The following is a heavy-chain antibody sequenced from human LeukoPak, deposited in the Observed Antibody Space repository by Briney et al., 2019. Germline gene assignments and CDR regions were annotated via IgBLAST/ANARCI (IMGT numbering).Heavy chain of an antibody. Sequence: GGSLRLSCAASGFTFSTYGMNWVRQAPGKGLEWISYISSTTSTIYYADSVKGRFTISRDNAKNSLYLQMNSLRAEDTAVYYCARDVTYYGTDWLDPWGQGTLVTVS. CDR3: ARDVTYYGTDWLDP. CDR2: ISSTTSTI. D-gene: IGHD4-17*01. V-gene: IGHV3-48*04. CDR1: GFTFSTYG. J-gene: IGHJ5*02.